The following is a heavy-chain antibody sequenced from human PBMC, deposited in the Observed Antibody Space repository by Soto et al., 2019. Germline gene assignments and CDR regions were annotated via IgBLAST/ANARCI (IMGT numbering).Heavy chain of an antibody. CDR2: ISPTGEQR. Sequence: PGGSLRLSCAASRFTFRNYGMSWVRQGPGKGLEWVSGISPTGEQRFYVDSVKGRFFISRDNSQNTLSLEMSNLRADDTVVYYCAKRYGSGSYRDFNSYYGMDIWGQGTSVTVSS. V-gene: IGHV3-23*01. CDR3: AKRYGSGSYRDFNSYYGMDI. D-gene: IGHD3-10*01. CDR1: RFTFRNYG. J-gene: IGHJ6*02.